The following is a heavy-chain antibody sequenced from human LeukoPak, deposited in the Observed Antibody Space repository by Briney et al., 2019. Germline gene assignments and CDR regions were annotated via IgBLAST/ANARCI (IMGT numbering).Heavy chain of an antibody. CDR3: AKCKVVPAAIENYYYYMDV. V-gene: IGHV3-30*02. J-gene: IGHJ6*03. CDR1: GFTFSNYG. D-gene: IGHD2-2*02. Sequence: GGSLRLSCAASGFTFSNYGMHWVRQAPGKGLEWVAFIRYDGSNKYYADSVKGRFTISRDNSKNTLYLQMNSLRAEDTAVYYCAKCKVVPAAIENYYYYMDVWGKGTTVTVSS. CDR2: IRYDGSNK.